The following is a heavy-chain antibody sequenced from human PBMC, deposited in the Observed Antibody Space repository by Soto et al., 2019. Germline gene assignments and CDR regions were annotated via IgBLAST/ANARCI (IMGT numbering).Heavy chain of an antibody. J-gene: IGHJ6*02. Sequence: PQTRSHTCTVSADSISSYNWSWIRQPPGKGLEWIGYIYYSGSTNYNPSLKSRVTISVDTSKNQFSLKLSSVTAADTAVYYCARDHNVYGYHSNWGYNYYGMDVLGQATMVT. CDR3: ARDHNVYGYHSNWGYNYYGMDV. D-gene: IGHD5-12*01. CDR2: IYYSGST. V-gene: IGHV4-59*01. CDR1: ADSISSYN.